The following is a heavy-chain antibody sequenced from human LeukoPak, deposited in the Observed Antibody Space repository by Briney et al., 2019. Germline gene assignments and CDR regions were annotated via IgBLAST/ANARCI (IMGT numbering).Heavy chain of an antibody. D-gene: IGHD3-3*01. V-gene: IGHV4-59*08. CDR2: VYYRGST. Sequence: SETLSLTCTVSGGSMNTYYWSWIRQPPGKGLEWIGYVYYRGSTNYSPSLKSRVTISVDTSKNQFSLKLSSVTAADTAVYYCARHVQQYDFWSGYNDAFDIWGQGTMVTVSS. CDR3: ARHVQQYDFWSGYNDAFDI. CDR1: GGSMNTYY. J-gene: IGHJ3*02.